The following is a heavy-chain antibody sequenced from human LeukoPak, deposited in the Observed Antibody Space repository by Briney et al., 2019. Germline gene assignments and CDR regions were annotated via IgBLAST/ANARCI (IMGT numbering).Heavy chain of an antibody. D-gene: IGHD1-14*01. CDR3: TREPITAPRGANAFDI. CDR2: ITGSSSYI. Sequence: PGGSLRLSCAASGFTFSSYSMNWVRQAPGQGLEWVSSITGSSSYIYYADSLKGRFTISRDNARNSLYLHMKSLRVEDTAVYYCTREPITAPRGANAFDIWGQGTMVAVS. J-gene: IGHJ3*02. CDR1: GFTFSSYS. V-gene: IGHV3-21*01.